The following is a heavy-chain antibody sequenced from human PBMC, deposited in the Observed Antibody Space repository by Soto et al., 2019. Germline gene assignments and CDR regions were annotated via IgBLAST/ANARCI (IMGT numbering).Heavy chain of an antibody. J-gene: IGHJ3*02. Sequence: ASVKVSCKASGYTFSSYGISWGRQAPGQGLEWMGWMRAYNGNTNYAQKLQRRATMTTDTSTSTAYMELRSLRSDDTAVYYCARNFIAVAGRDAFDIWGQGTMVTVSS. CDR1: GYTFSSYG. CDR3: ARNFIAVAGRDAFDI. D-gene: IGHD6-19*01. V-gene: IGHV1-18*01. CDR2: MRAYNGNT.